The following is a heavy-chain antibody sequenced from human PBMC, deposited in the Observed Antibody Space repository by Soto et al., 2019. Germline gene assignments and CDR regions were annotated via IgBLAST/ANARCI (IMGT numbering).Heavy chain of an antibody. CDR1: GYTFTSYG. CDR3: ARVYRITMVRGELSEY. CDR2: ISAYKGNT. Sequence: QVQLVQSGAEVKKPVASVKDSCKASGYTFTSYGISWVRQAPGQGLEWMGWISAYKGNTNYAQKLQGRVTMTTDTSTSTAYMELRSLRSDDAAVYYCARVYRITMVRGELSEYWGPGTLVTVSS. J-gene: IGHJ4*02. V-gene: IGHV1-18*01. D-gene: IGHD3-10*01.